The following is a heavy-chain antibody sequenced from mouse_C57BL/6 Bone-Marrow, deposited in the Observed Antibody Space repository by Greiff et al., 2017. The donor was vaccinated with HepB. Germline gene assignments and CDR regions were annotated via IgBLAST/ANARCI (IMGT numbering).Heavy chain of an antibody. Sequence: EVQVVESEGGLVQPGSSMKLSCTASGFTFSDYYMAWVRQVPEKGLEWVANINYDGSSTYYLDSLKSRFIISRDNAKNILYLQMSSLKSEDTATYYCARVGWLLGYFDYWGQGTTLTVSS. D-gene: IGHD2-3*01. J-gene: IGHJ2*01. CDR1: GFTFSDYY. CDR3: ARVGWLLGYFDY. CDR2: INYDGSST. V-gene: IGHV5-16*01.